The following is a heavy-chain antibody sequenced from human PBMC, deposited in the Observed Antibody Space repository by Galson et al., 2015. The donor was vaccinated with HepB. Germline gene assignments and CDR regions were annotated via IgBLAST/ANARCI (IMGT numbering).Heavy chain of an antibody. CDR2: IKQDGSEK. V-gene: IGHV3-7*03. CDR1: GFTFSSYW. D-gene: IGHD3-22*01. CDR3: ARDKPAYYYDSSGYYGGGMDV. Sequence: SLRLSCAASGFTFSSYWMSWVRQAPGKGLEWVANIKQDGSEKYYVDSVKGRFTISRDNAKNSLYLQMNSPRAEDTAVYYCARDKPAYYYDSSGYYGGGMDVWGQGTTVTVSS. J-gene: IGHJ6*02.